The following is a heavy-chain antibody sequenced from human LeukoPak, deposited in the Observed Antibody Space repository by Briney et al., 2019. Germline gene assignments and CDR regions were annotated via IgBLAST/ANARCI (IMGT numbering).Heavy chain of an antibody. CDR3: ARDLNQRLPPKDY. CDR2: INPSGGST. J-gene: IGHJ4*02. Sequence: GASVKVSCKASGHTFTSYYMHWVRQAPGQGLEWMGIINPSGGSTSYAQKFQGRVTMTRDTSISTAYMELSRLRSDDTAVYYCARDLNQRLPPKDYWGQGTLVTVSS. V-gene: IGHV1-46*01. D-gene: IGHD1-14*01. CDR1: GHTFTSYY.